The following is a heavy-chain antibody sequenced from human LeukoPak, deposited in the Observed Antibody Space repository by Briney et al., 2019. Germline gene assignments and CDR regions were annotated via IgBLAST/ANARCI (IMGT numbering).Heavy chain of an antibody. CDR3: ARDLLVVTAIPFDY. CDR2: ISSSGSST. J-gene: IGHJ4*02. Sequence: GGSLRLSCAASGFTFSSYAMNWVRQAPGKGLEWVSSISSSGSSTYHADSVKGRFTISRDNSKNTLYLQMSSLRAENTAVYYCARDLLVVTAIPFDYWGQGTLVTVSS. V-gene: IGHV3-23*01. D-gene: IGHD2-21*02. CDR1: GFTFSSYA.